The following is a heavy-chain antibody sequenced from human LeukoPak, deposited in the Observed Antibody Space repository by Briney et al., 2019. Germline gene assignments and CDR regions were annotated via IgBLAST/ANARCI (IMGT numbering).Heavy chain of an antibody. CDR3: ARDHTAVRPNWFDP. CDR2: ISAYNGKT. Sequence: ASVKVSRLASGYTFTTYGITWMRPAPGQGLEWMGWISAYNGKTNYAQKLQGRLTMTTDTSTSTTYMELRSLRTCDMAVYYCARDHTAVRPNWFDPWGRGTLVTVSS. V-gene: IGHV1-18*03. J-gene: IGHJ5*02. D-gene: IGHD5-18*01. CDR1: GYTFTTYG.